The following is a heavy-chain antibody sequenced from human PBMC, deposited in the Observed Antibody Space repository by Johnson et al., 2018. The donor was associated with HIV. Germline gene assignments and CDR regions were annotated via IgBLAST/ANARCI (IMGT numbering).Heavy chain of an antibody. Sequence: QVQLVESGGGVVQPGRSLRLSCAASGFTFSSYGMHWVRQAPGKGLEWVAVISYDGINKYYADSVKGRFTISRDNSKNTLYLQMNSLTTEDTAIYYCVRGSLTDDSFADWGQGTMVLVSS. CDR3: VRGSLTDDSFAD. J-gene: IGHJ3*01. V-gene: IGHV3-30*03. CDR2: ISYDGINK. D-gene: IGHD2-8*01. CDR1: GFTFSSYG.